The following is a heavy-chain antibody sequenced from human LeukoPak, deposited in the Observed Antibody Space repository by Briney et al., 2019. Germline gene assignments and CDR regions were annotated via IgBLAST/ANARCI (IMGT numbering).Heavy chain of an antibody. CDR1: GFTFSSYA. CDR2: ISGSGGST. Sequence: GSLRLSCAASGFTFSSYAMSWVRQAPGKGLEWVSAISGSGGSTYYADSVKGRFTISRDNSKNTLYLQMNSLGAEDTAVYYCAKVGKYTVVTYYFDYWGQGTLVTVSS. J-gene: IGHJ4*02. V-gene: IGHV3-23*01. CDR3: AKVGKYTVVTYYFDY. D-gene: IGHD4-23*01.